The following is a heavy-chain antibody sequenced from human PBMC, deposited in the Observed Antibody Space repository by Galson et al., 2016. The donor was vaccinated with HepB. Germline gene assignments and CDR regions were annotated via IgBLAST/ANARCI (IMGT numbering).Heavy chain of an antibody. CDR2: LYYDGRNK. CDR3: ARDRASYDCSGYWFDY. CDR1: GFTFTSYG. J-gene: IGHJ4*02. D-gene: IGHD3-22*01. V-gene: IGHV3-33*08. Sequence: SLRLSCAASGFTFTSYGMHWVRQAPGKGLEWVAVLYYDGRNKYYADSVKGRFTISRDNSQNTLYRQMNSLRAEDTAVYYCARDRASYDCSGYWFDYWGQGALVTVSS.